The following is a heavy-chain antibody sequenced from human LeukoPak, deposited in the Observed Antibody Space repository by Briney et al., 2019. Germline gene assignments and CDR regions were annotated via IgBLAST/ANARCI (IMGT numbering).Heavy chain of an antibody. CDR3: ARELNGAFDP. D-gene: IGHD1-1*01. CDR1: GFTFDDYA. J-gene: IGHJ5*02. Sequence: GGSLRLSCAASGFTFDDYAMQWVRQAPGKGLEWVSGVSWNRGKIAYADSVKGRFTISRDNAKNSLYLQMNSLRASDTAVYYCARELNGAFDPWGQGTLVTVSS. V-gene: IGHV3-9*01. CDR2: VSWNRGKI.